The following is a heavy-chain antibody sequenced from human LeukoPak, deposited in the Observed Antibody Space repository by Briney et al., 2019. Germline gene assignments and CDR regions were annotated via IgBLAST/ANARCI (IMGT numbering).Heavy chain of an antibody. CDR1: GYSISSGYY. CDR3: AADIVVVVAATSVHYYYYMDV. CDR2: IYHSWST. Sequence: SETLSLTCAVSGYSISSGYYWGWIRQPPGKGLEGIGSIYHSWSTYYNPSLKSRVTISVDTAKNQVSLKLSSVTAADTAVYYCAADIVVVVAATSVHYYYYMDVWGKGTTVTVSS. V-gene: IGHV4-38-2*01. J-gene: IGHJ6*03. D-gene: IGHD2-15*01.